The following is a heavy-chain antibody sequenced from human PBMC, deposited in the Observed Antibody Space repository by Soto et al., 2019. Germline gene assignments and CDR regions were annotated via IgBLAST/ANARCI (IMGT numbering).Heavy chain of an antibody. CDR3: ASSTGPENESFDY. CDR2: IYPGDSDT. J-gene: IGHJ4*02. V-gene: IGHV5-51*01. CDR1: GYRFTTYW. Sequence: GESLKISCKGSGYRFTTYWIAWVRQMPGKGLEWMGIIYPGDSDTRYSPSFQGQITISADNSITTAYLQWSSLKASDTAMYYCASSTGPENESFDYWGQGTLVTVSS. D-gene: IGHD1-1*01.